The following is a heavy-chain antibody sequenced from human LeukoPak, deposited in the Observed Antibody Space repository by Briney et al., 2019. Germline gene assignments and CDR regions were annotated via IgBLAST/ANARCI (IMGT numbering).Heavy chain of an antibody. CDR2: IRSKVYGGTT. CDR1: GFTFSSYS. CDR3: TRFTIVGVVDAFDI. J-gene: IGHJ3*02. V-gene: IGHV3-49*04. Sequence: GGSLRLSCAASGFTFSSYSMNWVRQAPGKGLEWVGFIRSKVYGGTTEYAASVKVRFTISRDDSKSIAYLQMTSLKTEDAGVYYCTRFTIVGVVDAFDIWGQGTMVTVSS. D-gene: IGHD3-3*01.